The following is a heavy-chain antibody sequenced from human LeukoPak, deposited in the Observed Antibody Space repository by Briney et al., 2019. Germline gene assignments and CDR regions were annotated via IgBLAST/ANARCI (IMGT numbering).Heavy chain of an antibody. V-gene: IGHV4-61*02. CDR3: ARHRGSGSYYDPHDY. CDR1: GGSISSGSYY. D-gene: IGHD1-26*01. CDR2: IYTSGST. Sequence: SETLSLTCTVSGGSISSGSYYWSWIRQPAGKGLEWIGRIYTSGSTNYNPSLKSRVTISVDTSKNQFSLKLSSVTAADTAVYYCARHRGSGSYYDPHDYWGQGTLVTVSS. J-gene: IGHJ4*02.